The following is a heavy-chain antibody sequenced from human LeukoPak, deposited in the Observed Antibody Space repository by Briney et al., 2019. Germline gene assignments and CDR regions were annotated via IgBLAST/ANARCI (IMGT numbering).Heavy chain of an antibody. CDR3: ARGPQYSSSSARYSPSTAYYFDY. CDR2: MNPNSGNT. D-gene: IGHD6-6*01. CDR1: GYTFTSYD. V-gene: IGHV1-8*01. Sequence: GASVKVSCKAPGYTFTSYDINWVRQATGQGLEWMGWMNPNSGNTGYAQKFQGRVTMTRNTSISTAYMELSSLRSEDTAVYYCARGPQYSSSSARYSPSTAYYFDYWGQGTLVTVSS. J-gene: IGHJ4*02.